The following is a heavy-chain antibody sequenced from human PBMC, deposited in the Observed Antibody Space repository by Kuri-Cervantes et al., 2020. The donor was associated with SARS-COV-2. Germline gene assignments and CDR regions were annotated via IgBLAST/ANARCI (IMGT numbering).Heavy chain of an antibody. Sequence: SETLSLTCTVSGGSITTNNWNWVRQPAGKGLEWIGRINTSGTTNYNPSLKSRVTMSVDTSKNQFSLKLSSVTAADTALYYCAREGVGGPIAVAGIGVFDPWGQGTLVTVSS. V-gene: IGHV4-4*07. D-gene: IGHD6-19*01. CDR1: GGSITTNN. J-gene: IGHJ5*02. CDR3: AREGVGGPIAVAGIGVFDP. CDR2: INTSGTT.